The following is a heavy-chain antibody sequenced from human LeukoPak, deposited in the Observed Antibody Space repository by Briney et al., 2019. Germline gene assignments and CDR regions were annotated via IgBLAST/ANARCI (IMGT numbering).Heavy chain of an antibody. CDR1: GFTFSSYG. Sequence: GGSLRLSCAASGFTFSSYGMHWVRQAPGKGLEWVAVIWYDGSNKYYADSVKGRFTISRDNSKNTLYLQMNSLRAEDTAVYYCARDQQALVRGYFDYWGQGTLVTVSS. CDR2: IWYDGSNK. J-gene: IGHJ4*02. V-gene: IGHV3-33*01. CDR3: ARDQQALVRGYFDY. D-gene: IGHD6-13*01.